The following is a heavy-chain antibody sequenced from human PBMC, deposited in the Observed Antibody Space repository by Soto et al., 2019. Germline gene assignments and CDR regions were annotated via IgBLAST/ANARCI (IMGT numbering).Heavy chain of an antibody. J-gene: IGHJ4*02. CDR3: ARSRQTVTSRFDV. Sequence: PSETLSLTCTVSGASISSDGYYWGWIRQHPGKGLEYIAYMYYSGSTYYNPSLKSRVTMSVDASKNQFSLKLSSVTAADTAVYYCARSRQTVTSRFDVWGQGALVTVSS. CDR1: GASISSDGYY. CDR2: MYYSGST. V-gene: IGHV4-31*03. D-gene: IGHD4-17*01.